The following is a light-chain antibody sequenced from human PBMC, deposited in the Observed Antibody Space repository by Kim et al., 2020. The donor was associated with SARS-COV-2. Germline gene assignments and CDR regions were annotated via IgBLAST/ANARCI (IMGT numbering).Light chain of an antibody. J-gene: IGKJ2*01. CDR1: QSVSSK. Sequence: EIVLTQSPATLSVSPGERVTLSCRASQSVSSKLIWYQQKRGQAPRLLIFGASTRATGIPARFSGSGSGTEFTLTISSLQSEDFAVYYCQEHNNWPYTFDQGTKLEI. CDR3: QEHNNWPYT. V-gene: IGKV3-15*01. CDR2: GAS.